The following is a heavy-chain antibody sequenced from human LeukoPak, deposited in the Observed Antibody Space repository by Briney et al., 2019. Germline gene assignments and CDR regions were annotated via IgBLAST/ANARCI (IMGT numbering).Heavy chain of an antibody. J-gene: IGHJ4*02. V-gene: IGHV1-46*01. CDR3: ARGAPTTRIGAGRFDY. D-gene: IGHD5-12*01. CDR1: GYSLTNYY. Sequence: GASVKVSCKAFGYSLTNYYVHWVRQAPGQGREWRGEINPSGGSTSYAQKFQGRITVTRDTYTNTVYMDLSSLRSEDTATYYCARGAPTTRIGAGRFDYWGQGSLLTVAS. CDR2: INPSGGST.